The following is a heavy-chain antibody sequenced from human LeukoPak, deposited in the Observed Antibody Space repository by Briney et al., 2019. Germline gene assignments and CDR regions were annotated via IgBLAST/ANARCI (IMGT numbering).Heavy chain of an antibody. CDR2: ISYDGNDK. CDR3: AKSTAPAGYYLDY. V-gene: IGHV3-30*18. CDR1: GFTFSTYG. J-gene: IGHJ4*02. Sequence: GGSLRLSCAASGFTFSTYGMHWVRQAPGKGLEWVAIISYDGNDKEYADSVRGRYTISRDNSKNTLYLQMNSLRGEDTAVYYCAKSTAPAGYYLDYWGQGILVTVSS. D-gene: IGHD2-2*01.